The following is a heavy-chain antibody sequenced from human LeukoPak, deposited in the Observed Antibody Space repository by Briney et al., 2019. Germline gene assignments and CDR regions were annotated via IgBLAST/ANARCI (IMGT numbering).Heavy chain of an antibody. CDR2: INHLGST. Sequence: SETLSLTCGVYGGSFSGYYYNWIRQSPGKGLEWIAEINHLGSTNYNPSLKSRVAISIDTSKSQFSLRLSSVTAADTAVYYCARGGYNIDWMKDAPDNWGQGTLDTVSS. CDR3: ARGGYNIDWMKDAPDN. J-gene: IGHJ4*02. D-gene: IGHD3-9*01. CDR1: GGSFSGYY. V-gene: IGHV4-34*01.